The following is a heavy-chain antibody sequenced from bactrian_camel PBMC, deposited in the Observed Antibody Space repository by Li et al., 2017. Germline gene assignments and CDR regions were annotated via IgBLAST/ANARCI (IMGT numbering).Heavy chain of an antibody. CDR2: IYATDNSP. Sequence: HVQLVESGGGSVQVGGSLNLSCVATSGYSYSTYCIGWVRHAPGKEREGIAAIYATDNSPYYTDDSMKGRFNISRDAQTNTVYLQMESLEPEDTAMYYCAARQGYCQYKLRDYDYWGQGTQVTVS. CDR1: GYSYSTYC. J-gene: IGHJ4*01. D-gene: IGHD2*01. CDR3: AARQGYCQYKLRDYDY. V-gene: IGHV3S1*01.